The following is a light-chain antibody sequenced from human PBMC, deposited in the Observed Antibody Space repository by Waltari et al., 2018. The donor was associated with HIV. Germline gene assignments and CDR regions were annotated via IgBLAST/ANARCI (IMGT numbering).Light chain of an antibody. CDR1: QDISNY. Sequence: DIQMTQSPSSLSARVGDRVTITCKASQDISNYLNWYQQKPGQAPKLLIFDASNLETGVPSRFSGRGSGTDFSLTISSLQPEDLATYFCQQSETLPPLTFGGGTKVEIK. V-gene: IGKV1-33*01. J-gene: IGKJ4*01. CDR2: DAS. CDR3: QQSETLPPLT.